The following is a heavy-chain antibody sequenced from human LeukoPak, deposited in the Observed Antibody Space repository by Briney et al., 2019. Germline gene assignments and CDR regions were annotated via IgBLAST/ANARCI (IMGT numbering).Heavy chain of an antibody. CDR3: ARREGSDYDSSGYLDY. CDR2: INPSGGST. CDR1: GYTFTSYY. D-gene: IGHD3-22*01. J-gene: IGHJ4*02. V-gene: IGHV1-46*01. Sequence: GASVKLSCKASGYTFTSYYMHWVRQAPGQGLEWMGIINPSGGSTSYAQKFQGRVTMTRDTSTSTVYMELSSLRSEDTAVYYCARREGSDYDSSGYLDYWGQGTLVTVSS.